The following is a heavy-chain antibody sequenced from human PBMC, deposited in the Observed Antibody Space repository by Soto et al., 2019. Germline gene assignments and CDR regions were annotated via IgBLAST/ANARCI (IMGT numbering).Heavy chain of an antibody. D-gene: IGHD1-26*01. CDR3: ARAKRGSFYFDS. V-gene: IGHV1-2*02. Sequence: QVQLVQCGPEMSKPGASVNVSCNTSGYTFTIYFIHWVRQAPGQGLEWMGWINPNSGDTKYAQNFQGRVTMTRDTSISTAYMDLGGLTSDDTAVFFCARAKRGSFYFDSWGQGTLVTVSS. CDR2: INPNSGDT. J-gene: IGHJ4*02. CDR1: GYTFTIYF.